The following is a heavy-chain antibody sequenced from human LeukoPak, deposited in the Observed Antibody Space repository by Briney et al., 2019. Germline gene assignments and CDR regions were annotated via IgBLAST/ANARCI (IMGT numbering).Heavy chain of an antibody. CDR2: VNTGGST. CDR1: GFIVSNNY. D-gene: IGHD6-6*01. J-gene: IGHJ4*02. V-gene: IGHV3-66*01. Sequence: GGPLRLSCAASGFIVSNNYMIWVRQAPGKGLEWVSLVNTGGSTYYADSVKDRFTISRDNSKNTLYLQMTRLRAEDTAVYYCATDSSSRPETYWGQGTRFTVFS. CDR3: ATDSSSRPETY.